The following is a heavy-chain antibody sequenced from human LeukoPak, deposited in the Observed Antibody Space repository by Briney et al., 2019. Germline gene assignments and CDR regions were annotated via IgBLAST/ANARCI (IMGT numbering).Heavy chain of an antibody. CDR3: ARRVAGTGREDY. Sequence: GASVKVSCKASGGTFTGYYMHWVRQAPGQGLEWMGRINPNSGGTNYAQKFQGRVTMTRDTSISTAYMELSRLRSDDTAVYYCARRVAGTGREDYWGQGTLVTVSS. CDR2: INPNSGGT. J-gene: IGHJ4*02. D-gene: IGHD6-19*01. V-gene: IGHV1-2*06. CDR1: GGTFTGYY.